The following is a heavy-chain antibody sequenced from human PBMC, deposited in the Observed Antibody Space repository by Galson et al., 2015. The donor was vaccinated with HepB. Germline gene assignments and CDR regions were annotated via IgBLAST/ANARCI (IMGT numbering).Heavy chain of an antibody. V-gene: IGHV4-59*08. CDR1: GGSLSGYY. Sequence: SETLSLTCTVSGGSLSGYYWGWIRQSPERGLEWIAYISYNGAINYNPSLKSRVTMSLDTSSNQFSLQLSSMTATDTAIYYCARHMSGPSYALDYWGQGTLVTVSS. CDR2: ISYNGAI. CDR3: ARHMSGPSYALDY. J-gene: IGHJ4*02. D-gene: IGHD2-2*01.